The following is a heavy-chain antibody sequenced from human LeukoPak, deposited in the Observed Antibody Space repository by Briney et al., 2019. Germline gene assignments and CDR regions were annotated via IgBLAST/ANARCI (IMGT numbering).Heavy chain of an antibody. Sequence: PGGSLRLSCSASGLTFSNYAMSWVRQAPGKGLEWVSAISGSGDNTYYADSVKGRFTISRDNSKNVMLLQMHSLRAEDTALYVCARGPSRRGLRSSADYWGPGTLVTVSS. D-gene: IGHD6-13*01. CDR2: ISGSGDNT. V-gene: IGHV3-23*01. J-gene: IGHJ4*02. CDR1: GLTFSNYA. CDR3: ARGPSRRGLRSSADY.